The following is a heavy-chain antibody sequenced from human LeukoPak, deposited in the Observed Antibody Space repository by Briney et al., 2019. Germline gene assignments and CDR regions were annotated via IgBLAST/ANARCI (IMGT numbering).Heavy chain of an antibody. D-gene: IGHD2-2*01. CDR2: IYTSGST. V-gene: IGHV4-61*02. Sequence: SETLSLTCTVPGGSISSGSYYWSWIRQPAGKGLEWIGRIYTSGSTNYNPSLKSRVTISVDTSKNQFSLKLSSVTAADTAVYYCARTYCSSTSCHFDYWGQGTLVTVSS. J-gene: IGHJ4*02. CDR3: ARTYCSSTSCHFDY. CDR1: GGSISSGSYY.